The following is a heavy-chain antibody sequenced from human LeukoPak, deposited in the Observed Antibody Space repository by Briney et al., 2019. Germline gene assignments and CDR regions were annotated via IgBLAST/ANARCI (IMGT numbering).Heavy chain of an antibody. J-gene: IGHJ4*02. CDR3: AKSRGSGSNMARGVNFDY. CDR1: GFTFTAYT. V-gene: IGHV3-21*04. Sequence: GSLRLSCAASGFTFTAYTINWVRQAPGKGLEWVSYISGSTTDIYYADSVKGRFTISRDNSKNTLFLQMNTLRAEDTAIYYCAKSRGSGSNMARGVNFDYWGQGTLATVSS. D-gene: IGHD3-10*01. CDR2: ISGSTTDI.